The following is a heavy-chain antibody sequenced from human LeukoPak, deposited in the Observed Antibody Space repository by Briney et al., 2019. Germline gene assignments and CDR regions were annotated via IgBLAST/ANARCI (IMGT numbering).Heavy chain of an antibody. V-gene: IGHV4-61*02. D-gene: IGHD1-26*01. CDR3: ARDMLVGAFDI. CDR2: IYTSGST. Sequence: SQTLSLTCTVSGGSISSGSYYWSWIRQPAGKGLEWIGRIYTSGSTNYNPSLKSRVTISVDTSKQQFSLKLSSVTAADTAVYYCARDMLVGAFDIWGQGTMVTVSS. CDR1: GGSISSGSYY. J-gene: IGHJ3*02.